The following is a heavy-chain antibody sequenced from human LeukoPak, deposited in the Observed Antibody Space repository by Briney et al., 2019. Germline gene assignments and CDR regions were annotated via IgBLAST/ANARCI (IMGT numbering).Heavy chain of an antibody. D-gene: IGHD3-22*01. CDR3: AKDLGYDSSGYYNYYYYGMDV. CDR2: ISYDGSNK. CDR1: GFTFSSYG. Sequence: GGSLRLSCVASGFTFSSYGMHWVRQAPGKGLEWVAVISYDGSNKYYADSVKGRFTISRDNSKNTLYLQMNSLRAEDTAVYYCAKDLGYDSSGYYNYYYYGMDVWGQGTTVTVSS. V-gene: IGHV3-30*18. J-gene: IGHJ6*02.